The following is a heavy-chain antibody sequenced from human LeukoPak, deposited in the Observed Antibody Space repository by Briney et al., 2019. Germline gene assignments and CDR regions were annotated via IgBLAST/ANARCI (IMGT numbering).Heavy chain of an antibody. V-gene: IGHV4-38-2*02. CDR3: ARALLYCSSTSCYTRGFDY. D-gene: IGHD2-2*02. Sequence: SETLSLTCTVSGGSISSYYWGWLRQPPGKGLEWIGSIYHSGSTYYNPSLKSRVTISVDTSKNQFSLKLSSVTAADTAVYYCARALLYCSSTSCYTRGFDYWGQGTLVTVSS. CDR2: IYHSGST. CDR1: GGSISSYY. J-gene: IGHJ4*02.